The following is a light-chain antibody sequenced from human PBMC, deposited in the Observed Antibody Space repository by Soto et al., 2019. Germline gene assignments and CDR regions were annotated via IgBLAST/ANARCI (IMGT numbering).Light chain of an antibody. J-gene: IGLJ2*01. CDR3: TSYTSSSTIL. CDR1: SSDVGGYNY. V-gene: IGLV2-14*01. CDR2: DVS. Sequence: QSALTQPASVSGSPGQSITISCTGTSSDVGGYNYVSWYQQHPGKAPKLMIYDVSNWPSGASNRFSGSKSGNTASLTISGLQAEDEADYYCTSYTSSSTILFGGGTKLTVL.